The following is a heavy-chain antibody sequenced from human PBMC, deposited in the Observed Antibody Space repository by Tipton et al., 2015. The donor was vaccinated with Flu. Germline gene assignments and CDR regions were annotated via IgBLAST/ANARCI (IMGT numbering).Heavy chain of an antibody. Sequence: QVQLVQSGGDVVQPGRSLRRSCAISGFTFSTYAMHWVRQAPGKGLEWLSFISYNGKNIYYADSVKGRFTISRDDSKNTLALQMNSLTTVDTAIYYCAREPAPLGSPKIDAFAVWGQGTRVTVSS. CDR1: GFTFSTYA. V-gene: IGHV3-30*14. D-gene: IGHD3-10*01. J-gene: IGHJ3*01. CDR2: ISYNGKNI. CDR3: AREPAPLGSPKIDAFAV.